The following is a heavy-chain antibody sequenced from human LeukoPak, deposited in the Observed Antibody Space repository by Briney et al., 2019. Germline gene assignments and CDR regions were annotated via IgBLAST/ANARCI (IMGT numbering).Heavy chain of an antibody. CDR1: GGSFSGYY. J-gene: IGHJ4*02. CDR3: ARFSSHYDYVWGSYRYDY. V-gene: IGHV4-34*01. CDR2: INHSGST. D-gene: IGHD3-16*02. Sequence: EPSETLSLTCAVCGGSFSGYYWSWIRQPPGKGLEWIGEINHSGSTNYNPSLKSRVTISVDTSKNQFSLKLSSVTAADTAVYFCARFSSHYDYVWGSYRYDYWGQGALVTVSS.